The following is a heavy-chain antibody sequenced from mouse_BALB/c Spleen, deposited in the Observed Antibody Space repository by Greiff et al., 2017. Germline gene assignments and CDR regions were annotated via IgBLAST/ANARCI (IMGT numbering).Heavy chain of an antibody. CDR3: ARGGHYYAMDY. CDR2: ISDGGSYT. Sequence: EVQRVESGGGLVKPGGSLKLSCAASGFTFSDYYMYWVRQTPEKRLEWVATISDGGSYTYYPDSVKGRFTISRDNAKNNLYLQMSSLKSEDTAMYYCARGGHYYAMDYWGQGTSVTVSS. CDR1: GFTFSDYY. V-gene: IGHV5-4*02. J-gene: IGHJ4*01.